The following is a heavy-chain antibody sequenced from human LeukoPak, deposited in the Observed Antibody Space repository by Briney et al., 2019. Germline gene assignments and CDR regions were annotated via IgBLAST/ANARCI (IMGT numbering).Heavy chain of an antibody. D-gene: IGHD5-12*01. Sequence: GGSLRLSCAASGFTVSSKYMNWVRQAPGKGLEWVSVIYTDGSTYYADSVRARFSISRDDSKNTLSLQMNSLRAEDTAVYYCAKDYPDSGYDYEEYFDYWGQGTLVTVSS. CDR2: IYTDGST. J-gene: IGHJ4*02. CDR3: AKDYPDSGYDYEEYFDY. V-gene: IGHV3-66*01. CDR1: GFTVSSKY.